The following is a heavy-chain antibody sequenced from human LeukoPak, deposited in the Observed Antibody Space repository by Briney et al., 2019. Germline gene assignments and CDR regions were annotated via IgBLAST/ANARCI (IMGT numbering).Heavy chain of an antibody. D-gene: IGHD3-3*01. CDR3: ARETRITIFGVVITNYFDY. Sequence: PGGSLRLSCAASGFTFSDSGIHWVRQAPGKGLEWVAVIWYDGSNKYYADSVKGRFTISRDNSKNTLYLQMNSLRAEDTAVYYCARETRITIFGVVITNYFDYWGQGTLVTVSS. V-gene: IGHV3-33*08. CDR2: IWYDGSNK. J-gene: IGHJ4*02. CDR1: GFTFSDSG.